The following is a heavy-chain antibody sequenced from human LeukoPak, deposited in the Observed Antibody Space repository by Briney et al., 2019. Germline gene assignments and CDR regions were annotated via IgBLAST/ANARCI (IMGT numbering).Heavy chain of an antibody. J-gene: IGHJ3*02. Sequence: SETLSLTCTVSGGSISSSSYYWGWIRQPPGKGLEWIGSIYYSGSTYYNPSLKSRVTISVDTSKNQFSLELSSVTAADTAVYYCASQALRGNAFDIWGQGTMVTVSS. CDR2: IYYSGST. CDR3: ASQALRGNAFDI. CDR1: GGSISSSSYY. V-gene: IGHV4-39*01.